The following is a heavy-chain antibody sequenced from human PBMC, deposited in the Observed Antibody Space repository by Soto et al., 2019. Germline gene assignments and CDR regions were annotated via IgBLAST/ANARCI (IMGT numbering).Heavy chain of an antibody. J-gene: IGHJ4*02. CDR1: GFTFSSYA. V-gene: IGHV3-64D*08. CDR3: VKDGGPVDGYKWGGFDY. D-gene: IGHD5-12*01. Sequence: GGSLRLSCSASGFTFSSYAMHWVRQAPGKGLEYVSAISSNGGSTYYADSVKGRFTISRDNSKNTLYLQMSSLRAEDTAVYYCVKDGGPVDGYKWGGFDYWGQGTLVTAPQ. CDR2: ISSNGGST.